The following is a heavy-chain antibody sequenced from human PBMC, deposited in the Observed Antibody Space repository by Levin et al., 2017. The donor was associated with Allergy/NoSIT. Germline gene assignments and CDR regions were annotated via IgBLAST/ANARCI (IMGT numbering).Heavy chain of an antibody. J-gene: IGHJ4*02. V-gene: IGHV4-34*01. CDR3: ARRPEEGPYYFDY. Sequence: SETLSLTCAVHGGSFSCYYWIWLRQPPGKGLEWIGEINHSGSTNYNPSLNSRVTISVDTSKNQFSLKLSTVTAADTAVYYCARRPEEGPYYFDYWGQGTLVTVSS. CDR2: INHSGST. CDR1: GGSFSCYY. D-gene: IGHD1-14*01.